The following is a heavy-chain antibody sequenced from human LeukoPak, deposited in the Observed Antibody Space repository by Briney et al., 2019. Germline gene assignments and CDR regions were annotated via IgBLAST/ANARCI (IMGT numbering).Heavy chain of an antibody. V-gene: IGHV5-51*01. J-gene: IGHJ3*02. CDR1: GYSFTSYW. CDR3: ARLPYYYDSSGYYPPRGAFDI. D-gene: IGHD3-22*01. CDR2: IYPGDSDT. Sequence: GESLKISCKGSGYSFTSYWIGWVRQVPGKGLEWMGIIYPGDSDTRYSPSFQGQVTISADKSISTAYLQWSSLKASDTAMYYCARLPYYYDSSGYYPPRGAFDIWGQGTMVTVSS.